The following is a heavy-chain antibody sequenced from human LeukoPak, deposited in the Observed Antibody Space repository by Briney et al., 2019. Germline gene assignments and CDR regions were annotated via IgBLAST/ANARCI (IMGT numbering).Heavy chain of an antibody. J-gene: IGHJ4*02. Sequence: PGGSLRLSCAASGFTFSSYSMNWVRQAPGKGLEWVSSISSSSSYIYYADSVKGRFTISRDNAKNSLYLQMNSLRAEDTAVYYCVTEAYCGGDCFGYWGQGTLVTVSS. V-gene: IGHV3-21*01. D-gene: IGHD2-21*01. CDR1: GFTFSSYS. CDR2: ISSSSSYI. CDR3: VTEAYCGGDCFGY.